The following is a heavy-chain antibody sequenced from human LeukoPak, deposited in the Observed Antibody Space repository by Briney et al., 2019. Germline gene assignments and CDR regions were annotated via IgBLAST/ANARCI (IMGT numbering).Heavy chain of an antibody. V-gene: IGHV3-15*01. CDR1: GFTLSDAW. CDR2: IKTKAEGVTT. Sequence: PGGSLRLSCAASGFTLSDAWMSWVRQAPGKTLEWLGRIKTKAEGVTTDYAAPVQGRFTISRDDSKNTLYLQMNSLKTEDTAVYYCSTVDSGWYPTDYYGVDVWGQGTTVTVSS. CDR3: STVDSGWYPTDYYGVDV. D-gene: IGHD6-19*01. J-gene: IGHJ6*02.